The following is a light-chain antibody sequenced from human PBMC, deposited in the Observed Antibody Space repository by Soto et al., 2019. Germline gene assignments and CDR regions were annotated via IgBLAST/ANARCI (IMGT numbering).Light chain of an antibody. Sequence: QSVLTQPASVSGSPGQSITISCTGTSSDVGNYNLVSWYLHHPGKAPKLMIYEDSRRPSGVSNRFSGSKSGNTASLTISGLQAEDEADYYCCSYAGSSTLIFGGGTKLTVL. CDR3: CSYAGSSTLI. CDR1: SSDVGNYNL. CDR2: EDS. J-gene: IGLJ2*01. V-gene: IGLV2-23*01.